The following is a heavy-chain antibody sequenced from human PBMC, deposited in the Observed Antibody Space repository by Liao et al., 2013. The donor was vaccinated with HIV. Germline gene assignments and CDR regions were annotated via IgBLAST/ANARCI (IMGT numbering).Heavy chain of an antibody. J-gene: IGHJ4*02. CDR1: RGSMGGLY. D-gene: IGHD4-11*01. V-gene: IGHV4-59*11. CDR2: AYHNGNT. CDR3: TRDRPDYREHLPDF. Sequence: QVQLQQAGPGLVKPSETLSLICTVSRGSMGGLYWSWIRQTPGKGLEWIGYAYHNGNTNYNPSINSRVTISIDASKKQVSLRLGSVTAADTGVYYCTRDRPDYREHLPDFWGQGTLVSVSS.